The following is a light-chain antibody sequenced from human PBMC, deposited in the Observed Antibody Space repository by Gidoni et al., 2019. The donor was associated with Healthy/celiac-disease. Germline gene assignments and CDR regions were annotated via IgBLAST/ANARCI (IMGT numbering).Light chain of an antibody. CDR1: QSISSW. CDR3: QQYNSYPHT. Sequence: DIQMTQSPPTLSASVGDRVTITCRASQSISSWLAWYQQKPGKAPKLLIYDASSLESGVPSRFSGSGSGTEFTLTISSLQPDDFATYYCQQYNSYPHTFGQGTKLEIK. V-gene: IGKV1-5*01. J-gene: IGKJ2*01. CDR2: DAS.